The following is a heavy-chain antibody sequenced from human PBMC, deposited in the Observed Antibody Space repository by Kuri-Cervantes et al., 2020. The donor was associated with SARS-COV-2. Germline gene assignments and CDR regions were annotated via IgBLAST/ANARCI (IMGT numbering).Heavy chain of an antibody. CDR1: GFTFDDYA. D-gene: IGHD1-1*01. V-gene: IGHV3-9*01. Sequence: SLRLSCAASGFTFDDYAMHWVRQAPGKGLEWVSGISWNSGSIGYADSVKGRFTISRDNAKNSLYLQMNSLRAEDTALYYCAKTVFKLERWEFLYYFDYWGQGTLVTVSS. J-gene: IGHJ4*02. CDR2: ISWNSGSI. CDR3: AKTVFKLERWEFLYYFDY.